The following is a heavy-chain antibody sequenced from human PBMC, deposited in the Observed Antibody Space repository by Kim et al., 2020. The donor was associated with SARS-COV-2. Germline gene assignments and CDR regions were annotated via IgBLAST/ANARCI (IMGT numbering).Heavy chain of an antibody. D-gene: IGHD6-6*01. J-gene: IGHJ5*02. V-gene: IGHV7-4-1*02. CDR2: INTNTGNP. CDR3: ARDRRGEGISSSDWFDP. Sequence: ASVKVSCKASGYTFTSYAMNWVRQAPGQGLEWMGWINTNTGNPTYAQGFTGRFVFSLDTSVSTAYLQISSLKAEDTAVYYCARDRRGEGISSSDWFDPWGQGTLVTVSS. CDR1: GYTFTSYA.